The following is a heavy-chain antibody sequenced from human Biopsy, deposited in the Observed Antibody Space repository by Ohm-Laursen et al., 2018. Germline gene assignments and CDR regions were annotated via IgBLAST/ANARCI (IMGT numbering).Heavy chain of an antibody. D-gene: IGHD3-3*01. CDR1: DDSIRNFY. CDR2: ASYSGYT. J-gene: IGHJ3*01. Sequence: SQTLSLTCPVSDDSIRNFYWTWIRQPPGQGLEWIGHASYSGYTNYNPSLKSRFTISVATSKNHFSLNLRSVTAADTAVYSCARLGNFWNAEDGLDLWGLGTMVTVSS. CDR3: ARLGNFWNAEDGLDL. V-gene: IGHV4-59*08.